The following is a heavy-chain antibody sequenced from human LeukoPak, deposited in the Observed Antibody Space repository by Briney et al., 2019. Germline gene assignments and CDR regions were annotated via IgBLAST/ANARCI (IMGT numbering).Heavy chain of an antibody. J-gene: IGHJ4*02. CDR1: GGTFSSYA. CDR3: ARSNPMDYGSFDY. CDR2: IIPIFGTA. V-gene: IGHV1-69*05. Sequence: SVKVSCKASGGTFSSYAISWVRQAPGQGLEWMGRIIPIFGTANYAQKFQGRGTITTDESTSTAYMELSSLRSEDTAVYYCARSNPMDYGSFDYWGQGTLVTVSS. D-gene: IGHD3-16*01.